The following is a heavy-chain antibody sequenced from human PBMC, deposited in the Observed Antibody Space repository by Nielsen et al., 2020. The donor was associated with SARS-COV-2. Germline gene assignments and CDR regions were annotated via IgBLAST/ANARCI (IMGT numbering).Heavy chain of an antibody. J-gene: IGHJ4*02. CDR2: ISYDGSNK. D-gene: IGHD5-12*01. V-gene: IGHV3-30*18. CDR1: GFTFSSYG. Sequence: GESLKISCAASGFTFSSYGMHWVRQALGKGLEWVAVISYDGSNKYYADSVKGRFTISRDNSKNTLYLQMNSLRAEDAAVYYCAKDYHEELVATDYFDYWGQGTLVTVSS. CDR3: AKDYHEELVATDYFDY.